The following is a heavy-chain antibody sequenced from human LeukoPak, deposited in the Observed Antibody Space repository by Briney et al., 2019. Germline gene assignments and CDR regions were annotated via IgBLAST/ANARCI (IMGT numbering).Heavy chain of an antibody. V-gene: IGHV3-30*02. CDR2: IWYDGSNK. CDR1: GFTFSSYG. J-gene: IGHJ4*02. CDR3: AKDQPEAYFDY. Sequence: PGGSLRLSCAASGFTFSSYGMHWVRQAPGKGLEWVAVIWYDGSNKYYADSVKGRFTISRDNSKTTLYLQMNSLRAEDTAVYYCAKDQPEAYFDYWGQGTLVTVSS. D-gene: IGHD1-14*01.